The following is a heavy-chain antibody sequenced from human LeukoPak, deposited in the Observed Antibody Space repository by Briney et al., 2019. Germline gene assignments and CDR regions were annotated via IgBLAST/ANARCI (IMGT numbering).Heavy chain of an antibody. D-gene: IGHD4-17*01. CDR3: ATLTTTKTTSLYHFAT. CDR2: INPYSGGT. V-gene: IGHV1-2*02. CDR1: GYTFTDYY. J-gene: IGHJ4*01. Sequence: RGASVTVSCKASGYTFTDYYIHWLRQAPGQGFEWMGWINPYSGGTNFAQKFRGGVTMTRDTSISTAYMDLSRLRSDDTAVYYCATLTTTKTTSLYHFATWGQGTLVTVSS.